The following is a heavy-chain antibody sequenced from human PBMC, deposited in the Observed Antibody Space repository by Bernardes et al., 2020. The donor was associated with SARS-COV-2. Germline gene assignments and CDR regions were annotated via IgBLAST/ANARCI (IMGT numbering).Heavy chain of an antibody. CDR1: GFTFSSYA. D-gene: IGHD3-3*01. CDR3: AKDGLRFLEWLRPLNWFDP. Sequence: GGSLRLSCAASGFTFSSYAMSWVRQAPGKGLEWVSAISGSGGSTYYADSVKGRFTISRDNSKNTLYLQMNSLRAEDTAVYYCAKDGLRFLEWLRPLNWFDPWGQGTLVTVSS. J-gene: IGHJ5*02. V-gene: IGHV3-23*01. CDR2: ISGSGGST.